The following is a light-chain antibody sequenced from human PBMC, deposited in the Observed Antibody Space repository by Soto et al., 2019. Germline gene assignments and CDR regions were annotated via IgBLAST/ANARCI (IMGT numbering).Light chain of an antibody. V-gene: IGKV3-20*01. CDR3: QQYGSSPT. Sequence: EIVLTQSPATLSLSPGERATLFCRASQSVSSYFAWYQQKPGQAPRLLIYGASTRATGIPARFSGSGSGTDFTLTISRLEPEDFAVYYCQQYGSSPTFGEGTRLEIK. J-gene: IGKJ5*01. CDR2: GAS. CDR1: QSVSSY.